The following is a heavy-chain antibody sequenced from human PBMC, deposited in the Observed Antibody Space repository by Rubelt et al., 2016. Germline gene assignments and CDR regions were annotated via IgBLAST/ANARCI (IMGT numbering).Heavy chain of an antibody. Sequence: QVQLVQSGAEVKKPGASVKVSCKASGYTFTSYGISWVRQAPGQGLEWMGWISAYNGNTHYAQKIEGRVTMTTDTSTSTAYMGLGSLRSDDTAVYYCARVMITFGGVIEVGWFDPWGQGTLVTVSS. J-gene: IGHJ5*02. CDR3: ARVMITFGGVIEVGWFDP. CDR2: ISAYNGNT. D-gene: IGHD3-16*02. V-gene: IGHV1-18*01. CDR1: GYTFTSYG.